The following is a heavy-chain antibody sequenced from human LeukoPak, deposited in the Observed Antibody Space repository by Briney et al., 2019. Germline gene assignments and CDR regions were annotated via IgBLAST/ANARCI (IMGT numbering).Heavy chain of an antibody. CDR2: MSQDGSER. V-gene: IGHV3-7*01. Sequence: QAWGSLRLSCAVSGFTFSTYWMSWVRQAPGKGLEWVATMSQDGSERYYVDSVKGRFTISRDNAKNSLYLQMNSLRAEDTAVYYCARIPRQQPVYWGQGTLVTVSS. J-gene: IGHJ4*02. CDR3: ARIPRQQPVY. CDR1: GFTFSTYW. D-gene: IGHD6-13*01.